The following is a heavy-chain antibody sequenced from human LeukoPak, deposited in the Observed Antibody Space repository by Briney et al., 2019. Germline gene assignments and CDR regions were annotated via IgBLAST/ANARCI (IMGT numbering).Heavy chain of an antibody. CDR2: IHPIFGTA. V-gene: IGHV1-69*05. Sequence: AASVKVSRKASGGTFSSYAFSWVRQAPGQGLEWMGGIHPIFGTANYAQKFQGRVTIPTDESTSTAYMELSSLRSEDTAVYYCARERSTAAMDPYNWFDPWGQGTRVTVSS. CDR3: ARERSTAAMDPYNWFDP. J-gene: IGHJ5*02. CDR1: GGTFSSYA. D-gene: IGHD5-18*01.